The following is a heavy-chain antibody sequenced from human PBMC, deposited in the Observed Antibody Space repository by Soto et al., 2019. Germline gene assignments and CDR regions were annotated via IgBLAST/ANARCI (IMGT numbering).Heavy chain of an antibody. J-gene: IGHJ4*02. V-gene: IGHV4-59*01. Sequence: PSETLSLTCTVSGGSIINFYWILIRHAPGKGLEWIGYISYSGNTNYNPSLKSRVSISVDTSKNQLSLNLTSVTAADTAVYYCARAPMVLSRSYFDSWGQGTPVTVSS. CDR2: ISYSGNT. D-gene: IGHD2-8*01. CDR1: GGSIINFY. CDR3: ARAPMVLSRSYFDS.